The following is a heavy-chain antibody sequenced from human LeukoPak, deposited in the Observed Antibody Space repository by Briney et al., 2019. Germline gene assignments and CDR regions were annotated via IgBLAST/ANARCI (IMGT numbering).Heavy chain of an antibody. Sequence: PSETLSLTCTVSGGSIITTYYWSWIRQPPGKGLEWIGYIYYTGSTNYNPSLKSRVTISLDTSKNQFSLKLSSVTVADTAMYYCASFSNWYWMYWGREPWSPSPQ. V-gene: IGHV4-59*08. CDR2: IYYTGST. CDR3: ASFSNWYWMY. J-gene: IGHJ4*02. CDR1: GGSIITTYY. D-gene: IGHD1-7*01.